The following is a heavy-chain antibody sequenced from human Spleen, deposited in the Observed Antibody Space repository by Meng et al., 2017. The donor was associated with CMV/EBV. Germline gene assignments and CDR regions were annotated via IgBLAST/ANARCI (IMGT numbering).Heavy chain of an antibody. CDR1: GYTFTGYY. V-gene: IGHV1-2*02. CDR2: INPTSGGT. Sequence: ASVKVSCKASGYTFTGYYMHWVRQAPGQGLEWMGWINPTSGGTNYAQKFQGRVTMTRDTSISTAYMELSRLRSDDTAVYYCARGLVDWELPRADDAFDIWGQGTMVTVSS. J-gene: IGHJ3*02. D-gene: IGHD1-26*01. CDR3: ARGLVDWELPRADDAFDI.